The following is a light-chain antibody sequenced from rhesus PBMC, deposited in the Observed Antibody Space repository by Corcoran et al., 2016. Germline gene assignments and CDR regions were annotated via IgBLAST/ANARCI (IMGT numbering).Light chain of an antibody. J-gene: IGKJ1*01. CDR1: QDIGSS. Sequence: DIQMTQSPSSLSASVGDRVSVTCRASQDIGSSLTWYQQKPGKAPKLLIFYTERLELGVQARFSGSGYGTEFTLTISSLQPEDFAIYYCQQYKTLPWTFGQGTTVEIK. CDR2: YTE. CDR3: QQYKTLPWT. V-gene: IGKV1-32*05.